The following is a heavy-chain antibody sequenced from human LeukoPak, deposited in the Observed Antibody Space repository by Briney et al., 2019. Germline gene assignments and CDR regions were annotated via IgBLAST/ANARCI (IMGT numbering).Heavy chain of an antibody. CDR2: IYWDDDK. V-gene: IGHV2-5*02. CDR1: GFSLSTSGVG. Sequence: SGPTLVKPTQTLTLTCTFSGFSLSTSGVGVGWIRQPPGKALEWLAHIYWDDDKRYSPSLKSRLTITKDTSKNQVVLTMTNMDPVDTATYYCAHRRGYYGSGSAFDYWGQGTLVTVSS. J-gene: IGHJ4*02. CDR3: AHRRGYYGSGSAFDY. D-gene: IGHD3-10*01.